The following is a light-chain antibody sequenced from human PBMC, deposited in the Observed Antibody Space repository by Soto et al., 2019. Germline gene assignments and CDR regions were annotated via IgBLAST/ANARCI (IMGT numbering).Light chain of an antibody. V-gene: IGLV2-14*01. CDR1: SSDIGKSKY. J-gene: IGLJ2*01. CDR3: ASQTSPNMWI. Sequence: QAVVTQPASVSGSPGQSITFPCTGTSSDIGKSKYVSWFQQLPGEAPRLIIYEVNSRPSGISDRFSGSKSGNSASLTISGLQPEDESTYYCASQTSPNMWIFGGGTKLTVL. CDR2: EVN.